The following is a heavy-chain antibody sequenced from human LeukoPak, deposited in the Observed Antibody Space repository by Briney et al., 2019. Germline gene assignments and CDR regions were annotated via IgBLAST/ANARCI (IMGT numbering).Heavy chain of an antibody. V-gene: IGHV4-59*01. CDR1: GGSISSYY. CDR2: IYYSGST. J-gene: IGHJ4*02. CDR3: ARMGSWKKFYFDY. Sequence: ASETLSLTCTASGGSISSYYWSWIRQPPGKGLEWIGYIYYSGSTNYNPSLKSRVTISVDTSKNQFSLKLSSVTAADTAVYYCARMGSWKKFYFDYWGQGTLVTVSS. D-gene: IGHD1-26*01.